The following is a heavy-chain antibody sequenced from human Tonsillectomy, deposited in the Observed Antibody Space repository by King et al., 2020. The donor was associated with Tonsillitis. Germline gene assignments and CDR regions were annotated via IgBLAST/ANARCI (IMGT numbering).Heavy chain of an antibody. CDR2: IKPVGNEK. J-gene: IGHJ4*02. D-gene: IGHD1-1*01. CDR3: VGNWN. V-gene: IGHV3-7*01. Sequence: VQLVESGGDLVQPGGSLRLSCPTSGFAFRSYNMHWVRQAPGKGLEWVGTIKPVGNEKNYVGPVRGRFTISRDNAKKSVYLQMNSLRDEDTAVYYCVGNWNWGQGTLVTVSS. CDR1: GFAFRSYN.